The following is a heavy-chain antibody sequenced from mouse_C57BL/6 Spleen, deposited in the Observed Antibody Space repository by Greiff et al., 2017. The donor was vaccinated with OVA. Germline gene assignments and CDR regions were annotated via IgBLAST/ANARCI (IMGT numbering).Heavy chain of an antibody. D-gene: IGHD1-1*01. CDR2: IYPGDGDT. J-gene: IGHJ2*01. CDR3: ARRDYGSGFDY. V-gene: IGHV1-82*01. Sequence: QVQLKESGPELVKPGASVKISCKASGYAFSSSWMNWVKQRPGKGLEWIGRIYPGDGDTNYNGKFKGKATLTADKSSSTAYMQLSSLTSEDSAVYFCARRDYGSGFDYWGQGTTLTVSS. CDR1: GYAFSSSW.